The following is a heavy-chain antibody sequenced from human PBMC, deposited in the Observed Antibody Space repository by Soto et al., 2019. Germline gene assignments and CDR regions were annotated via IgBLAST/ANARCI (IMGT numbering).Heavy chain of an antibody. CDR2: ISWSSVTF. J-gene: IGHJ4*02. CDR1: GFNFDDYA. Sequence: DVQLVESGGGLVQPGRSLRLSCAASGFNFDDYAMHWVRQAPGKGLEWVSGISWSSVTFDYADSVKGRFTISRDNAKNSLYPQMNSLRAEVTTFYYCAKDRDEDFGYDLDYFDYWGQATLVSASS. V-gene: IGHV3-9*01. D-gene: IGHD5-12*01. CDR3: AKDRDEDFGYDLDYFDY.